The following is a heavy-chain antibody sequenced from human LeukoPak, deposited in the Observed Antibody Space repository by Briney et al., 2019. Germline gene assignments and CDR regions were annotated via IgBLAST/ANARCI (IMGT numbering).Heavy chain of an antibody. D-gene: IGHD6-13*01. J-gene: IGHJ4*02. CDR3: ARDDGYSSSWYLFGY. CDR1: GFTFSSYG. V-gene: IGHV3-30*03. CDR2: ISYDGSNK. Sequence: PGGSLRLSCTASGFTFSSYGMHWVRQAPGKGLEWVAVISYDGSNKYYADSVKGRFTISRDNSKNTLYLQMNSLRAEDTAVYYCARDDGYSSSWYLFGYWGQGTLVTVSS.